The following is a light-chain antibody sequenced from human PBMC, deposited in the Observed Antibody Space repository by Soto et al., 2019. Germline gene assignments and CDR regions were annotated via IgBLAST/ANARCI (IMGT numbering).Light chain of an antibody. V-gene: IGLV2-14*01. Sequence: QSVLTQPASVSGSPGQSITISCTGTSSDVGGYKYVSWYQQHPGKAPELIIYEVTNRPSGVSNRFSGSKSGNTASLTISGLQGEDEADYYCSAYTVSRTYVFGTGTKLTVL. CDR2: EVT. CDR3: SAYTVSRTYV. J-gene: IGLJ1*01. CDR1: SSDVGGYKY.